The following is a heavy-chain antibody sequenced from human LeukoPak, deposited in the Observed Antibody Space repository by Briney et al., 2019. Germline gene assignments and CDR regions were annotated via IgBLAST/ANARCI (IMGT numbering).Heavy chain of an antibody. D-gene: IGHD6-6*01. Sequence: SETLSLTCAVYGGSFSGYYWSWIRQPPGKGPEWIGEINHSGSTNYNPSLKSRVTISVDTSKNQFSLKLSSVTAADTAVYYCARVVNSSSRVDYWGQGTLVTVSS. CDR1: GGSFSGYY. CDR2: INHSGST. J-gene: IGHJ4*02. CDR3: ARVVNSSSRVDY. V-gene: IGHV4-34*01.